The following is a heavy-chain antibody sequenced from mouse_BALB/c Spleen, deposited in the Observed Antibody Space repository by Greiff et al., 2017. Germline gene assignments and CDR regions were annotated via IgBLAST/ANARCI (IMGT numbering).Heavy chain of an antibody. CDR3: ARGLYDGYAMDY. V-gene: IGHV5-12-2*01. CDR2: ISNGGGST. D-gene: IGHD2-3*01. Sequence: EVKLMESGGGLVQPGGSLKLSCAASGFTFSSYTMSWVRQTPEKRLEWVAYISNGGGSTYYPDTVKGRFTISRDNAKNTLYLQMSSLKSEDTAMYYCARGLYDGYAMDYWGQGTSVTVSS. J-gene: IGHJ4*01. CDR1: GFTFSSYT.